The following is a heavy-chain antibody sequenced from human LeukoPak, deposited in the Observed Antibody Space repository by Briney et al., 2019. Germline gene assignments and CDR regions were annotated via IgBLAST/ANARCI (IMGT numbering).Heavy chain of an antibody. Sequence: GGSLRLSCAASGFTFTSYGMNWVRQVPGKGLEWVSGISGSGDSTNYADSVKGRFTISRDNSENTLYLQMNSLRAEDTAVYYCAKDAFVSGWYYFDYWGQGLLVTVSS. CDR3: AKDAFVSGWYYFDY. CDR1: GFTFTSYG. CDR2: ISGSGDST. D-gene: IGHD6-19*01. J-gene: IGHJ4*02. V-gene: IGHV3-23*01.